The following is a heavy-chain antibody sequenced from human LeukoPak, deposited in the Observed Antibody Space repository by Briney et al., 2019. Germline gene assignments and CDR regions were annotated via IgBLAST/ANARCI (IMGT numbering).Heavy chain of an antibody. V-gene: IGHV3-74*01. D-gene: IGHD3-16*02. CDR1: GFTFSNYW. Sequence: GGSLRLSCAASGFTFSNYWMHWVRQAPGKGLVWVSGITPDGSSTRYVDSVKGRFTISRDNAKNTLYLQMNSLRTEDTAVYYCARGVVVTATSGNDYWGQGTLVTVSS. CDR2: ITPDGSST. CDR3: ARGVVVTATSGNDY. J-gene: IGHJ4*02.